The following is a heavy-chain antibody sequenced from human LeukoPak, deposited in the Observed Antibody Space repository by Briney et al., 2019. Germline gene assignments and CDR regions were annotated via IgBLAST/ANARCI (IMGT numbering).Heavy chain of an antibody. Sequence: PGGSLRLSCAASGFTFSSYAMSWVRQAPGKGLEWVSAISGSGGSTYYADSVKGRFTISRDNAKNSLYLQMNSLRAEDTAVYYCASGQPKYCSSTSCYRENYYYGMDVWGQGTTVTVSS. CDR3: ASGQPKYCSSTSCYRENYYYGMDV. CDR1: GFTFSSYA. V-gene: IGHV3-23*01. J-gene: IGHJ6*02. D-gene: IGHD2-2*02. CDR2: ISGSGGST.